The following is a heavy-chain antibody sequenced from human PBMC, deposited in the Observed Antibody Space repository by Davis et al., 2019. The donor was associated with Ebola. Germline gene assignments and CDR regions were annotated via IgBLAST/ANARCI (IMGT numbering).Heavy chain of an antibody. CDR2: INPSGGTT. CDR1: GYTLVSYY. D-gene: IGHD3-10*01. Sequence: AASVKVSCKASGYTLVSYYAHWVRQAPGQGLEWMGIINPSGGTTTYAQQFQGRVTMTRDTSTNTLYMELSSLTSGDTAVYYCVRDLRGWGDFDYWGQETLVTVSS. CDR3: VRDLRGWGDFDY. J-gene: IGHJ4*02. V-gene: IGHV1-46*01.